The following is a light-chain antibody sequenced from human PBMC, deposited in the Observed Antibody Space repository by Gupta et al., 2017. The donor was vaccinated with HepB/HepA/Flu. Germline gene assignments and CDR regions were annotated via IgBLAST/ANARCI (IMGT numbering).Light chain of an antibody. V-gene: IGKV2-30*02. CDR3: MQWKHCPHS. CDR2: KGS. CDR1: HSRVHSDGNTY. J-gene: IGKJ2*03. Sequence: DVVMTQSPLSLPVTLGQPASISCRASHSRVHSDGNTYLNWFQQRPGQSPTRLIYKGSNRDSGVPDRFSGSGSGTDFTLKISRGEAEDVGVYYCMQWKHCPHSFGQGTRLEIK.